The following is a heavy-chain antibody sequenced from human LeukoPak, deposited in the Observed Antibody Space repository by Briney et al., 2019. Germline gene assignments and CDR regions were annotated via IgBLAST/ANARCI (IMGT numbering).Heavy chain of an antibody. CDR1: GYTFTGYY. CDR3: ASGRVGYSSGWYLDAFDI. J-gene: IGHJ3*02. V-gene: IGHV1-2*02. Sequence: ASVKVSCKASGYTFTGYYMHWVRQAPGQGLEWMGWINPNSGGTNYAQKFQGRVTMTRDTSISTAYMELSRPRSDDTAVYYCASGRVGYSSGWYLDAFDIWGQGTMVTVSS. CDR2: INPNSGGT. D-gene: IGHD6-19*01.